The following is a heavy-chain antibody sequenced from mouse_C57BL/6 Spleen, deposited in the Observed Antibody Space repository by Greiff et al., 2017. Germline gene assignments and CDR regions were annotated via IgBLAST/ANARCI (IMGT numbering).Heavy chain of an antibody. Sequence: EVKLMESGGGLVQPKGSLKLSCAASGFSFNTYAMNWVRQAPGKGLEWVARIRSKSNNYATYYADSVKDRFTISRDDSESMLYLQMNNLKTEDTAMYYCVRHPFTPHGAMDYWGQGTSVTVSS. CDR1: GFSFNTYA. CDR2: IRSKSNNYAT. J-gene: IGHJ4*01. V-gene: IGHV10-1*01. CDR3: VRHPFTPHGAMDY.